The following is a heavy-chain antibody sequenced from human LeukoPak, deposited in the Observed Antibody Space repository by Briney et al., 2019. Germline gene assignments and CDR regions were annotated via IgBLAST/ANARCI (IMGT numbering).Heavy chain of an antibody. Sequence: PSETLSLTCTVSGGSISSGSYYWSWIRQPAGKGLEWIGRIYSSGSTNYNPSLKSRVTISVDTSKNQFSLKLSSVTAADTAVYYCAREGGRGGNWFDPWGQGTLVTVSS. J-gene: IGHJ5*02. CDR3: AREGGRGGNWFDP. CDR1: GGSISSGSYY. CDR2: IYSSGST. V-gene: IGHV4-61*02. D-gene: IGHD3-16*01.